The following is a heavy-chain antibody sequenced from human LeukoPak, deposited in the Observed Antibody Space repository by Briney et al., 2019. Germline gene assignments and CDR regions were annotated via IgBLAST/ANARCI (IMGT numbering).Heavy chain of an antibody. CDR2: IYYSGST. CDR3: ARYNILTASDY. J-gene: IGHJ4*02. V-gene: IGHV4-59*01. D-gene: IGHD3-9*01. CDR1: GGSIGSYY. Sequence: SETLSLTCTVSGGSIGSYYWSWIRQPPGKGLEWIGYIYYSGSTKYNPSLTSRVTISVDTSKNQFSLKLTSVTAADTAVYYCARYNILTASDYWGQGILVTVSS.